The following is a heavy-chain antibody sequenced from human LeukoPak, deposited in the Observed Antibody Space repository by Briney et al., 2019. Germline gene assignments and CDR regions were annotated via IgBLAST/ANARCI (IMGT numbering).Heavy chain of an antibody. CDR1: GDSISTNH. CDR3: ARKGAY. CDR2: IYSGGST. J-gene: IGHJ4*02. Sequence: ETLSLTCAVSGDSISTNHWWSWVRQAPGKGLEWVSVIYSGGSTYYADSVKGRFTISRDNSKNTLYPQMNSLRAEDTAVYYCARKGAYWGQGTLVTVSS. V-gene: IGHV3-53*01.